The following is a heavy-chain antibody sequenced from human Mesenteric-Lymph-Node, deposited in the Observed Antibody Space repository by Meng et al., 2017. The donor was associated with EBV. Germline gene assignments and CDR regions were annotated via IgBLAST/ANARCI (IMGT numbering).Heavy chain of an antibody. V-gene: IGHV4-59*11. CDR1: GDSLSGHS. CDR2: IYSSGTT. CDR3: AREGGHSYGLFLDN. Sequence: VQLQDAGPGLVKPPETLSLTCAVSGDSLSGHSWSWVRQSPGKGLEWIGRIYSSGTTTYHPSLKTRVTISVDTSRNQFSLKLTSVTAADTATYYCAREGGHSYGLFLDNWGQGTLVTVSS. D-gene: IGHD5-18*01. J-gene: IGHJ4*02.